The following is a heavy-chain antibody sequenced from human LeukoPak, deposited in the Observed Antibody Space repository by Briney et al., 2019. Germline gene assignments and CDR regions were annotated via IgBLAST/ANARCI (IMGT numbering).Heavy chain of an antibody. CDR3: ARTRAKDYDFWSGYSN. CDR1: GYTFTGYY. J-gene: IGHJ4*02. V-gene: IGHV1-2*02. D-gene: IGHD3-3*01. CDR2: INPNSGGT. Sequence: LEASVKVSCKASGYTFTGYYMHWVRQAPGQGLEWMGWINPNSGGTNYAQKFQGRVTMTRDTSISTAYMELSRLRSDDTAVYYCARTRAKDYDFWSGYSNWGQGTLVTVSS.